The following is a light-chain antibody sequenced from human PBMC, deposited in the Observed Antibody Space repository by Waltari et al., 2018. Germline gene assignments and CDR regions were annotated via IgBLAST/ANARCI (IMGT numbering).Light chain of an antibody. CDR3: QDRYIRPGGA. Sequence: TVLTQSPATLSLSPGERAALSCSGSQSVGTYLAWYQLKPRQPPSLLIHDVSTRAAGIPARFSVGGSGTDYTLTNSSLEPEDFAVYYCQDRYIRPGGAFGGGTRV. V-gene: IGKV3-11*01. CDR1: QSVGTY. J-gene: IGKJ4*01. CDR2: DVS.